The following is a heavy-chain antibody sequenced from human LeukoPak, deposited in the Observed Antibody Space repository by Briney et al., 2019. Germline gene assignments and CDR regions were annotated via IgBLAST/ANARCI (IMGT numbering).Heavy chain of an antibody. CDR1: GGSITSYF. Sequence: PSETLSLTCTVSGGSITSYFWSWIRQPPGKGLEWIAYISYSGSTTYNPSLKSRVIISVDASKNQFSLKLRSVTAADTAVYYCARDRYWGQGTLVTVSS. V-gene: IGHV4-59*01. J-gene: IGHJ4*02. CDR3: ARDRY. CDR2: ISYSGST.